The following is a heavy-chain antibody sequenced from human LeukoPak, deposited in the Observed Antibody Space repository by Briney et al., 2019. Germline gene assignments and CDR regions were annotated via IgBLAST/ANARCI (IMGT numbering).Heavy chain of an antibody. CDR3: ERQKRGYGSGSYPDY. CDR1: GGSISSYC. J-gene: IGHJ4*02. Sequence: SETLSLTCTVSGGSISSYCWSWIRQPPGKGLEWIGYIYYSGSTNYNPSLKSRVTISVDTSKNKFSLKLSSVTAADTDVYYCERQKRGYGSGSYPDYWGQGTLVTVSS. D-gene: IGHD3-10*01. CDR2: IYYSGST. V-gene: IGHV4-59*01.